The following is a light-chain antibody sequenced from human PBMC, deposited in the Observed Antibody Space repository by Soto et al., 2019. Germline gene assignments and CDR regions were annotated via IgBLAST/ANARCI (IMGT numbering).Light chain of an antibody. V-gene: IGKV3-20*01. CDR1: QSVSSSY. CDR3: QQYGSSSYT. Sequence: EIVLTQSPGTLSLSPGERATLSCRASQSVSSSYLTRYQQKPVQAPRLLIYGASSRATGIPDRFSGSGSGTDFPLTINRLEPEDFAVYYWQQYGSSSYTFGQGTKLEIK. J-gene: IGKJ2*01. CDR2: GAS.